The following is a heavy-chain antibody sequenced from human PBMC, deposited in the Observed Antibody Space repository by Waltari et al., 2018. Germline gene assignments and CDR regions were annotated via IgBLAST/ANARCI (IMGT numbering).Heavy chain of an antibody. Sequence: EVQLVESGGGLVQPGGSLRLSCAASGFTFSSYAMSWVRQAPGKGLEWVSAISGSGGSKYYADPVKGRFTISRDNSKNTLYLQMNSLRAEDTAVYYCVKSSRIQLWSPSDYWGQGTLVTVSS. CDR1: GFTFSSYA. D-gene: IGHD5-18*01. CDR3: VKSSRIQLWSPSDY. V-gene: IGHV3-23*04. J-gene: IGHJ4*02. CDR2: ISGSGGSK.